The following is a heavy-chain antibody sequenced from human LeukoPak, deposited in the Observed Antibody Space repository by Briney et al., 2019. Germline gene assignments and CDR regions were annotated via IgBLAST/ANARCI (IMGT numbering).Heavy chain of an antibody. D-gene: IGHD5-12*01. CDR1: GFTFRSYG. CDR3: AKQSRSGYSRGYFDL. CDR2: IPYDGSNQ. V-gene: IGHV3-30*18. Sequence: GRSLRLSCAASGFTFRSYGMHWVRQAPGKGLAGVAVIPYDGSNQYYADSVKGRFTISRDNSKNTLYLQMNSLRAEDTAVYYCAKQSRSGYSRGYFDLWGRGTLDTVSS. J-gene: IGHJ2*01.